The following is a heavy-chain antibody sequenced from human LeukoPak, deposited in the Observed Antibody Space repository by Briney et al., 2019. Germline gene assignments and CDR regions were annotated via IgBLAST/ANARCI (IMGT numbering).Heavy chain of an antibody. V-gene: IGHV4-30-4*01. D-gene: IGHD6-19*01. Sequence: PSETLSLTCTVSGGPISSGDYYWSWIRQPPGKGLEWIGYIYYSGSTYYNPSLKSRVTISVDTPKNQFSLKLSSVTAADTAVYYCARSTWAVAVGHWGQGTLVTVSS. CDR3: ARSTWAVAVGH. CDR1: GGPISSGDYY. J-gene: IGHJ4*02. CDR2: IYYSGST.